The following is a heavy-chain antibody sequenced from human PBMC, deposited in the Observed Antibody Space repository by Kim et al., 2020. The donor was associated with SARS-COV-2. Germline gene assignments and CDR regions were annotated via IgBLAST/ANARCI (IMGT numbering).Heavy chain of an antibody. CDR2: IYYSGST. D-gene: IGHD2-2*01. Sequence: SETLSLTCTVSGGSISSSSYYWGWIRQPPGKGLEWIGSIYYSGSTYYNPSLKSRVTISVDTSKNQFSLKLSSVTAADTAVYYCAREDIVVVPAAKPFDYWGQGTLVTVSS. CDR1: GGSISSSSYY. J-gene: IGHJ4*02. CDR3: AREDIVVVPAAKPFDY. V-gene: IGHV4-39*07.